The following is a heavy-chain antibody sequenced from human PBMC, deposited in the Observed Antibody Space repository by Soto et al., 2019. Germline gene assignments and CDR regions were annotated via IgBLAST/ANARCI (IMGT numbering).Heavy chain of an antibody. CDR1: GGSFSGYY. J-gene: IGHJ5*02. V-gene: IGHV4-34*01. D-gene: IGHD3-10*01. Sequence: ASETLSLTCAVYGGSFSGYYWSWIRQPPGKGLEWIGEIKHSGSTNYNPSLKSRVTISVDTSKNQFSLKLSSVTAADTAVYYCARGGVTMVRGASNWFDPWGQGTLVTSPQ. CDR3: ARGGVTMVRGASNWFDP. CDR2: IKHSGST.